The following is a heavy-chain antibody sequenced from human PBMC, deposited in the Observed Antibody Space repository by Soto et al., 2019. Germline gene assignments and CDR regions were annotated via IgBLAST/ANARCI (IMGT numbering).Heavy chain of an antibody. V-gene: IGHV3-23*01. D-gene: IGHD1-1*01. Sequence: GGSLRLSCTDSGFTFSSYAMSWLRQAPGKELEWVSAISGSGGNTYHAHSVTGRFTISRDNSKNTLNLQMNSLRAEDTAVYYCTKDLERRTRGWFGPWGQGTLVTVSS. J-gene: IGHJ5*02. CDR2: ISGSGGNT. CDR3: TKDLERRTRGWFGP. CDR1: GFTFSSYA.